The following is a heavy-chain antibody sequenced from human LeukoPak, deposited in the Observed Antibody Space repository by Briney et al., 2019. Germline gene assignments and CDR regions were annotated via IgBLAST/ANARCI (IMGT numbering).Heavy chain of an antibody. CDR1: GFTVSSNY. D-gene: IGHD2-2*01. J-gene: IGHJ3*01. CDR3: ARDWDCSTSSCYDAFDV. CDR2: IYSGGNT. V-gene: IGHV3-53*01. Sequence: PGGSLRLSCAASGFTVSSNYMRWVRQAPGKGLEWVSVIYSGGNTYYADSVKGRFTISRDTSKNTLYLQMNSLRVEDTAVYYCARDWDCSTSSCYDAFDVWGQGTMVTVSS.